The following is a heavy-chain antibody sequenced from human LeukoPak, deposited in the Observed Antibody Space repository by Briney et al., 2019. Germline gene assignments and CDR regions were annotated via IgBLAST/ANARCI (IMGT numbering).Heavy chain of an antibody. D-gene: IGHD5-24*01. Sequence: LSETLSLTCTVSGGSISSYYWSWIRQPPGKGLEWIGYIYYSGSTNYNPSLKSRVTISVDTSKNQFSLKLSSVTAADTAVYYCARGRDGYNFDYWGQGTLVTVSS. CDR2: IYYSGST. V-gene: IGHV4-59*01. CDR1: GGSISSYY. J-gene: IGHJ4*02. CDR3: ARGRDGYNFDY.